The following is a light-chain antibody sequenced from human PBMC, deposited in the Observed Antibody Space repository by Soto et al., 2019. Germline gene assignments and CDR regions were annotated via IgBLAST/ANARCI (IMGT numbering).Light chain of an antibody. CDR2: GAS. CDR3: QQYNNWPRT. J-gene: IGKJ1*01. CDR1: QSVSSN. Sequence: IVLTQSPGTLSLSPGERATLSCRASQSVSSNFAWYQQKPGQAPRILIYGASTRATGIPARFSGSGSGTEFTLTISRLQSEDFAVYYCQQYNNWPRTFGQGTKVDNK. V-gene: IGKV3-15*01.